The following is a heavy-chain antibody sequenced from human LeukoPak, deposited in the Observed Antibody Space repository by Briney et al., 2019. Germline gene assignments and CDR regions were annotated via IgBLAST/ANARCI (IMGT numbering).Heavy chain of an antibody. CDR1: GYTFTGYY. CDR2: INPNSGGT. D-gene: IGHD6-19*01. CDR3: ARDRTRTGYSIGWYRDY. J-gene: IGHJ4*02. Sequence: ASVKVSCKASGYTFTGYYMHWVRQAPGQGLEWMGWINPNSGGTNYAQEFPGRVTMTRDTSISTAYMELSRLRSDDTAAYYCARDRTRTGYSIGWYRDYWGQGTLVTVSS. V-gene: IGHV1-2*02.